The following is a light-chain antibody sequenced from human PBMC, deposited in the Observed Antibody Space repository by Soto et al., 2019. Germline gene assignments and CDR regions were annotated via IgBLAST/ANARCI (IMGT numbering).Light chain of an antibody. V-gene: IGKV3-15*01. J-gene: IGKJ1*01. Sequence: EIVMTQSPATLSVCPWERATLSCRASQSISSNLAWYQQKPGQAPRLLMFRTSSRATGFPARFSGSGSGTEFTLTISSLQSEDFAVYYCQQYNKWPLTFGQGTKVDIK. CDR2: RTS. CDR3: QQYNKWPLT. CDR1: QSISSN.